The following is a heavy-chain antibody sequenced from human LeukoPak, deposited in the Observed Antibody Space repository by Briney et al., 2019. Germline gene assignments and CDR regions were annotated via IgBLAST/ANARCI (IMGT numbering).Heavy chain of an antibody. CDR3: ASLPYYYDSSGYADY. J-gene: IGHJ4*02. CDR2: IYYSGST. V-gene: IGHV4-30-4*01. CDR1: GGSISSGDYY. Sequence: PSETLSLTCTVSGGSISSGDYYWSWIRQPPGKGLEWIGYIYYSGSTYYNPSLKSRVTISVDTSKNQFSLKLSSVTAADTAVYYCASLPYYYDSSGYADYWGQGTLVTVSS. D-gene: IGHD3-22*01.